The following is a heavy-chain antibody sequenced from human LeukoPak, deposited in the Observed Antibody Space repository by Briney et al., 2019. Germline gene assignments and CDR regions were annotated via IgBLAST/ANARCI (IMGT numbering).Heavy chain of an antibody. Sequence: GSLRLSCAASGFTFSSYAMIWVRQTPGKGLEWVSGISGSGVSTYYADSVKGRFTISRDNSKNTLYLQMISLRAEDTAVYYCAKRGWNYESDYWGQGTLVTVSS. D-gene: IGHD1-7*01. CDR3: AKRGWNYESDY. J-gene: IGHJ4*02. CDR1: GFTFSSYA. V-gene: IGHV3-23*01. CDR2: ISGSGVST.